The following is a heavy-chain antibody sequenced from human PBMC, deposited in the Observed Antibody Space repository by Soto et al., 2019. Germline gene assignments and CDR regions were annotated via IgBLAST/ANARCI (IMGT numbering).Heavy chain of an antibody. Sequence: XGSLRLSGSGTGFNLGGYAMSWVRQAPGKGLEWVSTLSGDGSRAYYAESVRGRFTVSRDNSKSNLYLRMNSLRADDTAIYYCAKRGGYAISFYDAWGQGTLVTVSS. CDR2: LSGDGSRA. V-gene: IGHV3-23*01. CDR1: GFNLGGYA. D-gene: IGHD3-16*01. J-gene: IGHJ1*01. CDR3: AKRGGYAISFYDA.